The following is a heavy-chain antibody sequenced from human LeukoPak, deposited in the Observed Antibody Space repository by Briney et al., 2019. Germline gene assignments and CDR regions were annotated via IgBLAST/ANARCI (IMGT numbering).Heavy chain of an antibody. V-gene: IGHV1-46*01. CDR2: INPSGGST. D-gene: IGHD4-17*01. J-gene: IGHJ5*02. CDR1: GYTFTSYY. CDR3: ARDFGGDYDYGDL. Sequence: ASVKVSCKASGYTFTSYYMHWVRQAPGQGLEWMGIINPSGGSTSYAQKFRGRVTMTRDTSTSTVYMELSSLRSEDTAVYYCARDFGGDYDYGDLWGQGTLVTVSS.